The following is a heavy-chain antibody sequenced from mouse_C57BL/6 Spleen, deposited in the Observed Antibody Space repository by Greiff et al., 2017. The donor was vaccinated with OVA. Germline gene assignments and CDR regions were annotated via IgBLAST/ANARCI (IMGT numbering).Heavy chain of an antibody. CDR3: ARGRVYDYDGFYAMDY. D-gene: IGHD2-4*01. CDR2: INPNNGGT. Sequence: VQLQQSGPELVKPGASVKMSCKASGYTFTDYNMHWVKQSHGKSLEWIGYINPNNGGTSYNQKFKGKATLTVNKSSSTAYMELRSLTSEDSAVYYCARGRVYDYDGFYAMDYWGQGTSVTVSS. CDR1: GYTFTDYN. V-gene: IGHV1-22*01. J-gene: IGHJ4*01.